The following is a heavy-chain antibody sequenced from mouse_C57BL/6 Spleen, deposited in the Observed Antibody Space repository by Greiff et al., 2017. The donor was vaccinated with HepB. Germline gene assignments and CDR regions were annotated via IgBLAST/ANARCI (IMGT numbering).Heavy chain of an antibody. CDR3: ARSGLDY. V-gene: IGHV5-17*01. J-gene: IGHJ2*01. Sequence: EVKLEESGGGLVKPGGSLKPSCAASGFTFSDYGMHWVRQAPEKGLEWVAYISSGSSTIYYADTVKGRFTISRDNAKNTLFLQMTSLRSEDTAMYYCARSGLDYWGQGTTLTVSS. CDR2: ISSGSSTI. CDR1: GFTFSDYG. D-gene: IGHD1-3*01.